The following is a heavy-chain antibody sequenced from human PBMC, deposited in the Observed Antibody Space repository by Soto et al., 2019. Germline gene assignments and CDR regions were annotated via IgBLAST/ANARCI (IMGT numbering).Heavy chain of an antibody. CDR3: AREVVSAAGNYYYSYMDV. D-gene: IGHD6-13*01. CDR1: GFTFSSYG. V-gene: IGHV3-33*01. J-gene: IGHJ6*03. Sequence: PGGSLRLSCAASGFTFSSYGMDWVRQAPGKGLEGVADIWQDGSNKYYADSVKGRFTISRDNAKNTLYLQMNSLRAEDTAVYYCAREVVSAAGNYYYSYMDVWGKGTTVTVSS. CDR2: IWQDGSNK.